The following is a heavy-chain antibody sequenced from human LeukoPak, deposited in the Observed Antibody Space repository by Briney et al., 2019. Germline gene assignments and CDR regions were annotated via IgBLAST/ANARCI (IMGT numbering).Heavy chain of an antibody. CDR3: ARDEVRADYFDY. CDR2: IYTSGST. J-gene: IGHJ4*02. V-gene: IGHV4-61*02. CDR1: GGSISSGSYY. D-gene: IGHD3-10*01. Sequence: SETLSLTCTVSGGSISSGSYYWSWIRQPAGKGLEWIVRIYTSGSTNYNPSLKSRVTISVDTSKNQFSLKLSSVTAADTAVYYCARDEVRADYFDYWGQGTLVTVSS.